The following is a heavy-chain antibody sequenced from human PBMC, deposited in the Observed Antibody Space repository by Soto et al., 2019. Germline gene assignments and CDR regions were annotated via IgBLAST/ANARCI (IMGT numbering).Heavy chain of an antibody. CDR3: ATVGGIAVAGTSTDY. V-gene: IGHV1-24*01. CDR1: GYILTELS. Sequence: QVQLVQSGAEVKKPGASVKVSCKVSGYILTELSMHWVRQAPGKGLEWMGGFDPEDGETIYAQKFQGRVTMTEDTSKDTAYLELSSLRSEDTAVYYCATVGGIAVAGTSTDYWGQGTLVTVSS. CDR2: FDPEDGET. D-gene: IGHD6-19*01. J-gene: IGHJ4*02.